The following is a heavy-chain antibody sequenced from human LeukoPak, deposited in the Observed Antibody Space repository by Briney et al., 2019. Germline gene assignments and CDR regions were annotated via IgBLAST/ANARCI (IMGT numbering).Heavy chain of an antibody. J-gene: IGHJ6*03. CDR2: IYTTGST. CDR3: ASPLMDV. CDR1: GGSISSYY. V-gene: IGHV4-4*08. Sequence: SETLSLTCTVSGGSISSYYWSWIRQPPGKGLEWIGYIYTTGSTNYNPSLKSRVTMSVDTSKNQLSLRLSSVTAADTAVYYCASPLMDVWGKGTTVTVAS.